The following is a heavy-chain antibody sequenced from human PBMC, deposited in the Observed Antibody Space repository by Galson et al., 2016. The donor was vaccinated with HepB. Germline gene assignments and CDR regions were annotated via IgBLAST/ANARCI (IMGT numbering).Heavy chain of an antibody. CDR1: GFTFSNHY. Sequence: SLRLSCAASGFTFSNHYMSWIRQAPGKGLEWVAYISSYITYTNYADSVRGRFTISRDNSKNTLYLQMNSLRHEDTAVYYCARACSGGRCYSGWGQGTLVTVSS. V-gene: IGHV3-11*06. CDR3: ARACSGGRCYSG. J-gene: IGHJ4*02. D-gene: IGHD2-15*01. CDR2: ISSYITYT.